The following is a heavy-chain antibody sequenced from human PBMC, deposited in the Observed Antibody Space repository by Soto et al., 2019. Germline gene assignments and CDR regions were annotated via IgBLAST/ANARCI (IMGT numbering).Heavy chain of an antibody. V-gene: IGHV3-23*01. Sequence: GGSLRLSFAASGFTFSDHGMHWVRQAPGKGLEWVSSISGSVGSTFYADSVKGRFTISRDNSMNTLYLQMNSLRAEDTAVYYCAKDRTIASRNFDSWGQGALVTVSS. CDR3: AKDRTIASRNFDS. J-gene: IGHJ4*02. D-gene: IGHD6-6*01. CDR1: GFTFSDHG. CDR2: ISGSVGST.